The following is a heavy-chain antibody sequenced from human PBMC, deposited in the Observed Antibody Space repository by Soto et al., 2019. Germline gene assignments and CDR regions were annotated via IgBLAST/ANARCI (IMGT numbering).Heavy chain of an antibody. J-gene: IGHJ3*02. D-gene: IGHD3-3*01. CDR1: GFTFRSYS. CDR3: ARGFHLDREWVYGEGFDM. CDR2: ISSRSSYK. Sequence: PGGSLRLSCAASGFTFRSYSMNWVRRAPGKGLEWVASISSRSSYKFFADSLKGRFTISRDNAKNSLSLQMNSLRGEDTAVYYCARGFHLDREWVYGEGFDMWGLGTMVTV. V-gene: IGHV3-21*01.